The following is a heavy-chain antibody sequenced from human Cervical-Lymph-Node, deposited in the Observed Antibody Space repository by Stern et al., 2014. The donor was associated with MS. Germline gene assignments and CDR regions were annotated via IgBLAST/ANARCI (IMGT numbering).Heavy chain of an antibody. J-gene: IGHJ5*01. CDR2: IYYSGST. CDR3: AGPLCSGGSCYPNWFDS. V-gene: IGHV4-39*01. Sequence: QVQLQESGPGLVKPSETLSLTCTVSGGSISSSSYYWGWIRQPPGKGLEWIGSIYYSGSTYYNPSLKSRVTISVDTSTNQFSLKLSSVTAADTAVYYCAGPLCSGGSCYPNWFDSWGQGTLVTVSS. D-gene: IGHD2-15*01. CDR1: GGSISSSSYY.